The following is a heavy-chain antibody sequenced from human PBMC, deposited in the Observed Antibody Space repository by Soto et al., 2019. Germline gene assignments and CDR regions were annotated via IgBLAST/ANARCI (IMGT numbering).Heavy chain of an antibody. CDR1: GFKFNNYN. V-gene: IGHV3-30-3*01. Sequence: GSLRLSCFASGFKFNNYNLYWVRQAAGNSLESVAGISFDGTTDYYAESVKGRFTVSRDNFKNILSLQMDSVRPEDTAVYYCARDNRDCSSFNCYNPGRVFGLDVWGQGTKVTVSS. J-gene: IGHJ6*02. CDR3: ARDNRDCSSFNCYNPGRVFGLDV. D-gene: IGHD2-2*01. CDR2: ISFDGTTD.